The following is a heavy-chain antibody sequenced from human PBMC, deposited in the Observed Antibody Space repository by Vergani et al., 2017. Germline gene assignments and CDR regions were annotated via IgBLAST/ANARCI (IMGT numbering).Heavy chain of an antibody. J-gene: IGHJ6*03. D-gene: IGHD5-18*01. CDR2: ISSSSSTI. Sequence: EVQLVESGGGLVQPGGSLRLSCAASGFTFSSYSMNWVRQAPGKGLEWVSYISSSSSTIYYADSVKGRFTISRDNANNSLYLQMNSLRAEDTAVYYCARVDTAMVGAFYYYYMDVWGKGTTVTVSS. CDR1: GFTFSSYS. CDR3: ARVDTAMVGAFYYYYMDV. V-gene: IGHV3-48*01.